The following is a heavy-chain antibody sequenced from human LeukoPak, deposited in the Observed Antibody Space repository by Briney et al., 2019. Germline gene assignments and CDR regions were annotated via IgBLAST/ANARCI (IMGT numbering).Heavy chain of an antibody. D-gene: IGHD3-22*01. Sequence: GASVKVSCKASGYTFTIYDINWVRQATGQGLEWMGWMNPNSGNTGYAQKFQGRVTMTRNTSISTAYMELSSLRSEDTAVYYCARTGDSSGPYYYYGMDVWGQGTTVTVSS. J-gene: IGHJ6*02. CDR3: ARTGDSSGPYYYYGMDV. V-gene: IGHV1-8*01. CDR1: GYTFTIYD. CDR2: MNPNSGNT.